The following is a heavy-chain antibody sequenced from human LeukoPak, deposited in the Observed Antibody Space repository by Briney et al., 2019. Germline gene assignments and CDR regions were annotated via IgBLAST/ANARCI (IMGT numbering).Heavy chain of an antibody. V-gene: IGHV4-59*08. J-gene: IGHJ5*02. CDR2: IYYSGST. CDR1: TGSISSNY. Sequence: KPSETLSLTCIVSTGSISSNYWSWIRQPPGKGLEWIGYIYYSGSTNYNPSLKSRVTISVDTSKNQFSLKLSSVTARDTPFHYCATQPKSNWFDPWGQGTLVTVSS. CDR3: ATQPKSNWFDP.